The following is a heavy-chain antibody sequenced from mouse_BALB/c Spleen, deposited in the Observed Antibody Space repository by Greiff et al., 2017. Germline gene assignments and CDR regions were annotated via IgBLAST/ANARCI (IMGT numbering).Heavy chain of an antibody. V-gene: IGHV1S81*02. J-gene: IGHJ4*01. CDR3: AEDGYYDAMDY. CDR1: GYTFTSYW. D-gene: IGHD2-3*01. CDR2: INPSNGRT. Sequence: VQLQQPGAELVKPGASVKLSCKASGYTFTSYWMHWVKQRPGQGLEWIGEINPSNGRTNYNEKFKSKATLTVDKSSSTAYMQLSSLTSEDSAVYYCAEDGYYDAMDYWGQGTSVTVSS.